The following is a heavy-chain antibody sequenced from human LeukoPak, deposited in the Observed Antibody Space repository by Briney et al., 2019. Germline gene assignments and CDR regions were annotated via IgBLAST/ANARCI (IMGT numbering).Heavy chain of an antibody. Sequence: GGSLRLSCAASGFTFSSYAMSWVRQAPGMGLEWVSAISGSGGGTYYADSVKGRFTISRDNSKNTLYLQMNSLSAEDTAVYYCAKPSPSGWYDYWGRGTLVTVSS. D-gene: IGHD6-19*01. CDR1: GFTFSSYA. CDR3: AKPSPSGWYDY. CDR2: ISGSGGGT. V-gene: IGHV3-23*01. J-gene: IGHJ4*02.